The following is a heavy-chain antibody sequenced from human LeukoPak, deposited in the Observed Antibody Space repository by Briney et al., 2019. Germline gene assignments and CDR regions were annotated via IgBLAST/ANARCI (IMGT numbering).Heavy chain of an antibody. V-gene: IGHV3-11*01. Sequence: GGSLRLSCAASGFTFSDYYMSWIRQAPGKGLEGGSYISSSGSTIYYADSVKGRFTISRDNAKNSLYLQMNSLRAEDTAVYYCAKEGFCSSTSCYGEAFDIWGQGTMVTVSS. J-gene: IGHJ3*02. D-gene: IGHD2-2*01. CDR2: ISSSGSTI. CDR1: GFTFSDYY. CDR3: AKEGFCSSTSCYGEAFDI.